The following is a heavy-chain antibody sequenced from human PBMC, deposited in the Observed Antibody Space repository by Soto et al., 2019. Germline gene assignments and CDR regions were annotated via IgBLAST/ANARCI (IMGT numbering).Heavy chain of an antibody. CDR2: IYYSGST. CDR3: ARVWGYYFDY. V-gene: IGHV4-59*01. J-gene: IGHJ4*02. CDR1: GGSISSYY. D-gene: IGHD2-21*01. Sequence: ETLSLTYTVSGGSISSYYWSWIRQPPGKGLEWIGYIYYSGSTNYNPSLKSRVTISVDTSKNQFSLKLSSVTASDTAVYYCARVWGYYFDYWGQGTLVTVS.